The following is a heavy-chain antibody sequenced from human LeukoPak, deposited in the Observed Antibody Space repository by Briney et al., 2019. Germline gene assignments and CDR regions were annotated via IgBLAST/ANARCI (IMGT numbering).Heavy chain of an antibody. CDR3: ASEDVGAVAGTNDAFDI. V-gene: IGHV3-7*01. CDR2: IKQDGSEK. D-gene: IGHD6-19*01. Sequence: GGSLRLSCAASGFTFSSYWMHWVRQAPGKGLEWVANIKQDGSEKYYVDSVKGRFTISRDNAKNSLYLQMNSLRAEDTAVYYCASEDVGAVAGTNDAFDIWGQGTMVTVSS. CDR1: GFTFSSYW. J-gene: IGHJ3*02.